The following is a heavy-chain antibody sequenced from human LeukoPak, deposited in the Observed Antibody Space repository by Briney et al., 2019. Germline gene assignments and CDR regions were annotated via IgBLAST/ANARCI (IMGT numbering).Heavy chain of an antibody. CDR2: ISGSGGTT. Sequence: GGSLRLSCAASGLTFSTSAMSWVRQTPEKGLEWVAAISGSGGTTYYADSVKGRFTNSRDNSNNTLYLQMIYLRAEDTALYYCAREHSGSGPWGQGTLVSVSS. J-gene: IGHJ4*02. CDR1: GLTFSTSA. V-gene: IGHV3-23*01. D-gene: IGHD6-19*01. CDR3: AREHSGSGP.